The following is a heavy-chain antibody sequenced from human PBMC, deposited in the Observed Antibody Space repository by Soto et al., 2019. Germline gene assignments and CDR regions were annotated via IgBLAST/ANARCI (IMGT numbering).Heavy chain of an antibody. J-gene: IGHJ4*02. CDR3: ARLDYGSGSYYPFDY. Sequence: ASVKVSCKASGYTFTSYAMHWVRQAPGQRLEWMGWINAGNGNTKYSQKFQGRVTITRDTSASTAYMELSSLRSEDTAVYYCARLDYGSGSYYPFDYWGQGTLVTVSS. D-gene: IGHD3-10*01. CDR1: GYTFTSYA. V-gene: IGHV1-3*01. CDR2: INAGNGNT.